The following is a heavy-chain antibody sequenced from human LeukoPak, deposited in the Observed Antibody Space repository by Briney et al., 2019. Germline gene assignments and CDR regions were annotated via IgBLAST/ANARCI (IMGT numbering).Heavy chain of an antibody. D-gene: IGHD2-2*01. CDR3: ARATPYEDIVVVPAANLGFYWLDP. J-gene: IGHJ5*02. CDR1: GYTFTSYG. Sequence: ASVKVSCKASGYTFTSYGISWVRQAPGQGLEWMGWISAYNGNTNYAQKLQGRVTMTTDTSTSTAYMELRSLRSDDTAVYYCARATPYEDIVVVPAANLGFYWLDPRGQGTLVTVSS. CDR2: ISAYNGNT. V-gene: IGHV1-18*01.